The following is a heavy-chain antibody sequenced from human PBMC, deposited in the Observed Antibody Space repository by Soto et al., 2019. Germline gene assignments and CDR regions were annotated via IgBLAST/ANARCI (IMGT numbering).Heavy chain of an antibody. D-gene: IGHD3-10*01. Sequence: PWGSLRLSCAASGFTFSSYEMNWVRQAPGKGLEWVSYITSSGSTIYYADSVEGRFTISRDNAKNSLYLQMNSLRAEDTAVYYCARVLGSGLNWLDPWGQGTLVTVSS. J-gene: IGHJ5*02. V-gene: IGHV3-48*03. CDR2: ITSSGSTI. CDR1: GFTFSSYE. CDR3: ARVLGSGLNWLDP.